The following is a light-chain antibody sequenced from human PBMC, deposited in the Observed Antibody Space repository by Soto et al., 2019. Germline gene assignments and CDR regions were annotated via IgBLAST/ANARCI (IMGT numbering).Light chain of an antibody. CDR3: QRYNSYSEA. Sequence: DIQMTQSPSTLSGSVGDRVTITCRASQTISSWLAWYQQKPGKPPKLLIYKASTLRSGVPSRFSGSGSGTEFTLTISSLQPDDFASHYCQRYNSYSEAFGQGTKVELK. CDR2: KAS. J-gene: IGKJ1*01. V-gene: IGKV1-5*03. CDR1: QTISSW.